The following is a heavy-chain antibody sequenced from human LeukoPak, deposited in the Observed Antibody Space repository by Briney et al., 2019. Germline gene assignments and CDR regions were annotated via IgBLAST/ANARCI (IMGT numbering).Heavy chain of an antibody. V-gene: IGHV4-30-4*08. CDR1: GGSISSHY. CDR2: IYYSGST. Sequence: PSETLSLTCTVSGGSISSHYWSWIRQPPGKGLEWIGYIYYSGSTYYNPSLKSRVTISVDTSKNQFSLKLSSVTAADTAVYYCARIAVAGKDFDYWGQGTLVTVSS. CDR3: ARIAVAGKDFDY. J-gene: IGHJ4*02. D-gene: IGHD6-19*01.